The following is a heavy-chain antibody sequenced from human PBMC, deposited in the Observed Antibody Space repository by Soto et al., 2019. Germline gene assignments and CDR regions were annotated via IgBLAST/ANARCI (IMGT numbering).Heavy chain of an antibody. D-gene: IGHD3-22*01. V-gene: IGHV1-24*01. CDR3: ATGRGYYYDSSGYQN. CDR2: FDPEDGET. J-gene: IGHJ4*02. Sequence: XSVKVSCNVSVYTLTELSMHCVRQAPGKGLEWMGGFDPEDGETIYAQKFQGRVTMTEDTSTDTAYMELSSLRSEDTAVYYCATGRGYYYDSSGYQNWGQGTLVTVSS. CDR1: VYTLTELS.